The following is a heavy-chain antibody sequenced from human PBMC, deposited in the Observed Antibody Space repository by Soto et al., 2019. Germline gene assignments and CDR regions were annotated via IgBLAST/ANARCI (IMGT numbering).Heavy chain of an antibody. CDR3: ATRFYDSSGYYLFYFDS. J-gene: IGHJ4*02. D-gene: IGHD3-22*01. Sequence: QVQLHQWGAGLLKPSATLSLTCAVSGGSFSFYYWSWIRQPPGKELEWIGEINHSGSTNYNSSLKSRVTISVDTAKNQFSLTLSSVTAADTAVYYCATRFYDSSGYYLFYFDSWGQGTLVTVSS. V-gene: IGHV4-34*01. CDR2: INHSGST. CDR1: GGSFSFYY.